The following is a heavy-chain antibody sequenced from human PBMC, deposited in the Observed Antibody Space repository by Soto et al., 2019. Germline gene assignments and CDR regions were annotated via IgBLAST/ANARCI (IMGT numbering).Heavy chain of an antibody. CDR3: TTLPVAN. V-gene: IGHV3-15*01. CDR2: IKTNGDGGTT. Sequence: EVQLVESGGGLVKPGGSLRLSCAASGFTFSNARMSWVRQAPGKGLEWVGRIKTNGDGGTTDYASPVKGRFTIPRDDSTNTLYLQMNSLRTEDTALYSCTTLPVANWGPGTLVTVSS. J-gene: IGHJ4*02. CDR1: GFTFSNAR.